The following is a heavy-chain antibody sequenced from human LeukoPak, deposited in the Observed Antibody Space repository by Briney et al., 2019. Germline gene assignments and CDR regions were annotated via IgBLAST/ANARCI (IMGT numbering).Heavy chain of an antibody. CDR1: GFTFSSYW. CDR3: ARIRSHGYFDY. V-gene: IGHV3-74*01. D-gene: IGHD3-10*01. Sequence: GGSLRLSCAASGFTFSSYWMHWVRQAPGKGLVGVSRINSDGSSTSYADSMKGRFTISRDNAKNTLYLQMNSLRAEDTAVYYCARIRSHGYFDYWGQGTLVTVSS. CDR2: INSDGSST. J-gene: IGHJ4*02.